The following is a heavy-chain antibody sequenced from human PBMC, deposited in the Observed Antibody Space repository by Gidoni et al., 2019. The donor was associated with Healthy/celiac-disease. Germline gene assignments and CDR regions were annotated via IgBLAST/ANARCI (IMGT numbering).Heavy chain of an antibody. V-gene: IGHV3-30*18. J-gene: IGHJ4*02. D-gene: IGHD6-19*01. CDR2: ISYDGSNK. CDR3: AKDPSVWYLDY. Sequence: QVQLVESGGGVVQHGRSLRLSCADWGFTFSSYGMHWVRQAPGKGLEWVAVISYDGSNKYYADSVKGRFTISRDNSKNTLYLQMNSLRAEDTAVYYCAKDPSVWYLDYWGQGTLVTVSS. CDR1: GFTFSSYG.